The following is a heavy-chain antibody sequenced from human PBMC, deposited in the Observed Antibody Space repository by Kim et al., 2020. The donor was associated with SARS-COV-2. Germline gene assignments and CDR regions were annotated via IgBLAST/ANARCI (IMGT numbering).Heavy chain of an antibody. V-gene: IGHV3-11*04. J-gene: IGHJ4*02. Sequence: STIYYAGSVKGRFTISRDNAKNSLYLQMNSLRAEDTAVYYCASRGSYSDYWGRGTLVTVSS. D-gene: IGHD1-26*01. CDR3: ASRGSYSDY. CDR2: STI.